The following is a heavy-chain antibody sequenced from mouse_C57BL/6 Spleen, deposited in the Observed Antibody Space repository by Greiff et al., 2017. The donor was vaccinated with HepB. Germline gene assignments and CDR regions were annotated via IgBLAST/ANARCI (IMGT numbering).Heavy chain of an antibody. CDR3: ARGTFLGEYFDY. Sequence: EVQLQQSGPELVKPGASVKISCKASGYTFTDYYMNWVKQSHGKSLEWIGDINPNNGGTSYNQKFKGKATLNVDKSSSTAYMELRSLTSEDSAVYYCARGTFLGEYFDYWGQGTTLTVSS. V-gene: IGHV1-26*01. CDR2: INPNNGGT. CDR1: GYTFTDYY. J-gene: IGHJ2*01. D-gene: IGHD3-3*01.